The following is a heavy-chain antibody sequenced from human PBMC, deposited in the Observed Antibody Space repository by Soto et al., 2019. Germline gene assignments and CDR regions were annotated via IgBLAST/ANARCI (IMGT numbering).Heavy chain of an antibody. CDR1: GITFSSYS. D-gene: IGHD2-8*01. CDR2: ISSSNT. V-gene: IGHV3-48*02. CDR3: VGDQDVHAPMVHGNY. Sequence: EVQLVESGGGLVQPGESLRLSCTASGITFSSYSMNWVRQAPGKGLEWLSYISSSNTAYADSVKGRFTISRDNAKNSVYLQRNSRRDEDTAVYYCVGDQDVHAPMVHGNYWGRGTRVTVS. J-gene: IGHJ4*02.